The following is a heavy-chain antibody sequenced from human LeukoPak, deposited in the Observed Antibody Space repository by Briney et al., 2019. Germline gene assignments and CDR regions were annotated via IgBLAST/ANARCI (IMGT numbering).Heavy chain of an antibody. CDR1: GGSISSGGYY. D-gene: IGHD6-13*01. CDR2: IYHSGST. V-gene: IGHV4-30-2*01. Sequence: PSETLSLTCTVSGGSISSGGYYWSWIRQPPGKGLEWIGYIYHSGSTYYNPSLKSRVTISVDRSKNQLSLKLSSVTAADTAVYYCARADSSWYGYWGQGTLVTVSS. CDR3: ARADSSWYGY. J-gene: IGHJ4*02.